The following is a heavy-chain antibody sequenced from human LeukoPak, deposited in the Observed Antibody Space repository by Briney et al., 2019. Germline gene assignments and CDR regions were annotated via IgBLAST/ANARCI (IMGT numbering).Heavy chain of an antibody. D-gene: IGHD2/OR15-2a*01. Sequence: SETLSLTCTVSGGSISSSSYYWGRIRQPPGKGLEWIGSIYYSGSTYYNPSLKSRVTISVDTSKNQFSLKLSSVTAADTAVYYCARRLSIGLLSYFDYWGQGILVTVSS. J-gene: IGHJ4*02. CDR1: GGSISSSSYY. V-gene: IGHV4-39*01. CDR2: IYYSGST. CDR3: ARRLSIGLLSYFDY.